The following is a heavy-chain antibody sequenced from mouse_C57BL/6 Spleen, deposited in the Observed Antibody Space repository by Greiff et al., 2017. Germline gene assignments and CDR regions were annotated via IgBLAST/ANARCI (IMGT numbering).Heavy chain of an antibody. CDR3: ARDRYGNDGDWYFDV. J-gene: IGHJ1*03. D-gene: IGHD2-2*01. Sequence: EVKVVESEGGLVQPGSSMKLSCTASGFTFSDYYMAWVRQVPEKGLEWVANINYDGSSTYYLDSLKSRFIISRDNAKNILYLQMSSLKSEDTATYYCARDRYGNDGDWYFDVWGTGTTVTVSS. V-gene: IGHV5-16*01. CDR2: INYDGSST. CDR1: GFTFSDYY.